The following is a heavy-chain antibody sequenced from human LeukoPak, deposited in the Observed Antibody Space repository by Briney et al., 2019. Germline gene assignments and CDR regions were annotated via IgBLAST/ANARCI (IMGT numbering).Heavy chain of an antibody. CDR3: VPGFQLAPP. D-gene: IGHD1-1*01. CDR2: LNPKSGVP. CDR1: GYSFTDHV. V-gene: IGHV1-2*02. J-gene: IGHJ5*02. Sequence: ASVKVSCKTSGYSFTDHVVHWVRQAPGQGLEWMGWLNPKSGVPIYAQKFQGRVAMTRDTSSSTAYLDMSSLRSDDTAGYYFVPGFQLAPPRGQGTPV.